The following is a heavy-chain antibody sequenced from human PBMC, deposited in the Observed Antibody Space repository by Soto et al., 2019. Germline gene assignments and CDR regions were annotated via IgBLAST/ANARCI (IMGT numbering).Heavy chain of an antibody. CDR3: TGEVASSY. CDR2: ISRDGGTK. Sequence: QVQLVESGGGVVQPGRSLRLCCAVSGFTVSTYGMHWVRQAPGKGLEWVAVISRDGGTKYYADSVKGRFTISRDNSRNTLFLEMNSLGGDDMAVYYCTGEVASSYWGQRTLVPVSS. J-gene: IGHJ4*02. V-gene: IGHV3-30*03. D-gene: IGHD2-8*02. CDR1: GFTVSTYG.